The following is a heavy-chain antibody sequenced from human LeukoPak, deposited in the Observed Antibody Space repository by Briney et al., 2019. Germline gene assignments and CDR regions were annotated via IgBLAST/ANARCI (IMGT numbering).Heavy chain of an antibody. CDR3: AREGCSGGSCDKYYFDY. V-gene: IGHV1-2*02. CDR2: INPNSGGT. Sequence: ASVKVSCKASGYTFTGYYMHWVRQAPGQGLEWMGWINPNSGGTNYAQKFQGRVTVTRDTSISTAYMELSRLRSDDTAVYYCAREGCSGGSCDKYYFDYWGQGTLVTVSS. CDR1: GYTFTGYY. D-gene: IGHD2-15*01. J-gene: IGHJ4*02.